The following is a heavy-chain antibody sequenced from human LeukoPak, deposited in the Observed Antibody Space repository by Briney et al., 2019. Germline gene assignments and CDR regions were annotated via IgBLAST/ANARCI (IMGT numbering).Heavy chain of an antibody. Sequence: GGSLRLSCAASGFTFSSYSMNWVRQAPGKGLEWVSSISSSSSYIYYADSVKGRFTISRDNAKNSLYLQMNSLRAEDTAVYYCARVNYDSSGYYLYYFDHWGQGTLVTVSS. J-gene: IGHJ4*02. V-gene: IGHV3-21*01. D-gene: IGHD3-22*01. CDR2: ISSSSSYI. CDR1: GFTFSSYS. CDR3: ARVNYDSSGYYLYYFDH.